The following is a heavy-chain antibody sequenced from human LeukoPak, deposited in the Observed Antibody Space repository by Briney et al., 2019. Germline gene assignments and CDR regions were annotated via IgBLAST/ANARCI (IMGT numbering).Heavy chain of an antibody. J-gene: IGHJ4*02. CDR1: GFTFSSYD. V-gene: IGHV3-30*02. Sequence: GGSLRLSCAASGFTFSSYDIHWVRQAPGKGLEWVAFIRYDGSNKYYADSVRGRFTISRDNSKNTLYLQMNSLRAEDTAVYYCAKDGVRRQWLVARPPVWYFDYWGQGTLVTVSS. CDR3: AKDGVRRQWLVARPPVWYFDY. CDR2: IRYDGSNK. D-gene: IGHD6-19*01.